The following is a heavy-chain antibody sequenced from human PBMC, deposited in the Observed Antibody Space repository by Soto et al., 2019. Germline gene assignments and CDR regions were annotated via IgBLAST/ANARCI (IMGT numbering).Heavy chain of an antibody. Sequence: EVQLVESGGGLVQPGRSLRLSCAASGFTFDDYAMHWVRQAPGKGLEWVSRISWNSGSIGYADSVKGRFTISRDNAKNSLYLQMHSLRAENTALYYCAKAVGSYGNFDYWGQGTLVTVSS. CDR2: ISWNSGSI. CDR3: AKAVGSYGNFDY. CDR1: GFTFDDYA. J-gene: IGHJ4*02. V-gene: IGHV3-9*01. D-gene: IGHD5-18*01.